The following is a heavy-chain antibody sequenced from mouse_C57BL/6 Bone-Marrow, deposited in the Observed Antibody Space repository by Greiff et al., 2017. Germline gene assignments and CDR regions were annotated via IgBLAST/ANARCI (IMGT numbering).Heavy chain of an antibody. Sequence: EVQLQQPGPVLVKPGPSVKISCKASGFTFTDYYMHWVKQSHGKSLEWIGLVYPYNGGTSYNQKFKGKATLTVDTSSSTAYMELNSLTSEDSAVYYCAMEDSYDVSLLAYWGQGTLVTVSA. CDR3: AMEDSYDVSLLAY. CDR2: VYPYNGGT. D-gene: IGHD2-12*01. CDR1: GFTFTDYY. J-gene: IGHJ3*01. V-gene: IGHV1-36*01.